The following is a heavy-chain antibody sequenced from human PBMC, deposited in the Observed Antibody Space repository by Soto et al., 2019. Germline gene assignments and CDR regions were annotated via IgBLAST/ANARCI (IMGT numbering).Heavy chain of an antibody. Sequence: PWETLSLTCSIYSGSFSGYYGSWIRQPPGKGLEWIGEISQSGNTNYSPSLKSRVSISIDTSKKQFSLNLASVSAADTAVYYCARAPKVSGSSQTRPDFWGQGTLVTVSS. CDR2: ISQSGNT. CDR3: ARAPKVSGSSQTRPDF. CDR1: SGSFSGYY. V-gene: IGHV4-34*01. D-gene: IGHD6-6*01. J-gene: IGHJ4*02.